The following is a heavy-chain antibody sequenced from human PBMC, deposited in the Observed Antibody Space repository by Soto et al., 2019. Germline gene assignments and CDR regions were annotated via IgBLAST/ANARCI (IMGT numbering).Heavy chain of an antibody. Sequence: EVQLVESGGGLGKPGGALRLSCAASGFTFSSYSMNWVRQAPGKGLEWVSSISSSSSYIYYADSVKGRFTISRDNAKNSRYRQMNSLRAEDTAVYYGARGVVVVAATDAFDIWGQGTMVTVSS. J-gene: IGHJ3*02. D-gene: IGHD2-15*01. V-gene: IGHV3-21*01. CDR3: ARGVVVVAATDAFDI. CDR2: ISSSSSYI. CDR1: GFTFSSYS.